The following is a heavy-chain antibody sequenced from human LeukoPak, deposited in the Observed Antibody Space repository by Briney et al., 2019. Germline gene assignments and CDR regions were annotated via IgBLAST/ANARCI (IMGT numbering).Heavy chain of an antibody. Sequence: GESLKISCKGSGYSFTSYWIGWVRQMPGKGLEWMGIIYPGDSDTRYSPSFQGQVTISADKSISTAYLQWSSLKASDTAMYYCARQLRTSWVMGSSGYSGMDVWGQGTTVTVSS. CDR2: IYPGDSDT. CDR1: GYSFTSYW. D-gene: IGHD3-22*01. CDR3: ARQLRTSWVMGSSGYSGMDV. V-gene: IGHV5-51*01. J-gene: IGHJ6*02.